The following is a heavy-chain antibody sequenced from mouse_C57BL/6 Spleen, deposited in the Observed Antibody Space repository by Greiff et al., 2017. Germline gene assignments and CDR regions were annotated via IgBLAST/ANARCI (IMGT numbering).Heavy chain of an antibody. V-gene: IGHV14-4*01. CDR1: GFTFKDDY. CDR2: IDPENGDT. J-gene: IGHJ3*01. Sequence: EVQLQQSGAELVRPGASVKLSCTASGFTFKDDYMHWVKQRPEQGLEWIGWIDPENGDTEYAAKFQGKATITADTSSNTAYLQLSSLTSEDTAVYYCTTDYYGSSYPFAYWGQGTLVTVSA. D-gene: IGHD1-1*01. CDR3: TTDYYGSSYPFAY.